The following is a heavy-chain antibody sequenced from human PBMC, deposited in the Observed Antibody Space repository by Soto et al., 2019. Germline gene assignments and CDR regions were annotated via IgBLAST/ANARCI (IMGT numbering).Heavy chain of an antibody. J-gene: IGHJ5*02. Sequence: SETLSLTCTVSGGSISSYYWSWIRQPPGKGLEWIVYIYYSGSNNYNPSLKSRVTISVDTSKNQFSLKLSSVTAADTAVYYCARSTYYYDSSGYFWFEPGGQGTLVNVSS. CDR1: GGSISSYY. CDR2: IYYSGSN. CDR3: ARSTYYYDSSGYFWFEP. V-gene: IGHV4-59*01. D-gene: IGHD3-22*01.